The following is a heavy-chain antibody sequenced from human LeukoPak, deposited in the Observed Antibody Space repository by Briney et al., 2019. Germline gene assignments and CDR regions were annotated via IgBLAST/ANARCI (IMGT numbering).Heavy chain of an antibody. Sequence: GGSLRLSCAASGFTVSSTYMNWVRQVPGKGLEWVSVIYGGGTTFYADFVKGRFTVSRDNSKNTLFLQMNSLRAEDTAVYYCARALAFGGWLDPWGRGTLVTVSS. J-gene: IGHJ5*02. V-gene: IGHV3-53*01. CDR2: IYGGGTT. D-gene: IGHD3-16*01. CDR3: ARALAFGGWLDP. CDR1: GFTVSSTY.